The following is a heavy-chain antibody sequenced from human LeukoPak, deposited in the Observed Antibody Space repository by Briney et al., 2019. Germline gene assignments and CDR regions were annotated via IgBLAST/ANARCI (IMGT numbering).Heavy chain of an antibody. Sequence: GGSLRLSCAASGFTFSSYAMHWVRQAPGKGLEWVAVISYDGSNKYYADSVKGRFTISRDNSKSTLYLQMNSLRAEDTAVYYCAREDIVVVPAAMGYWGQGTLVTVSS. CDR1: GFTFSSYA. V-gene: IGHV3-30-3*01. CDR3: AREDIVVVPAAMGY. CDR2: ISYDGSNK. D-gene: IGHD2-2*01. J-gene: IGHJ4*02.